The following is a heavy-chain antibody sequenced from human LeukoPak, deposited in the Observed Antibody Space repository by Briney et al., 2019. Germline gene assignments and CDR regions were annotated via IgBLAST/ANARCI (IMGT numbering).Heavy chain of an antibody. CDR1: GGSISSGGYY. D-gene: IGHD3-10*01. V-gene: IGHV4-31*03. Sequence: SQTLSLTCTVSGGSISSGGYYWSWIRQHPGKGLEWIGYIYYSGSTYYNPSLKSRVTISVDTSRNQFSLKLSSVTAADTAVYYCARRGGMVRGVTLLYYYYGMDVWGQGTTVTVSS. J-gene: IGHJ6*02. CDR2: IYYSGST. CDR3: ARRGGMVRGVTLLYYYYGMDV.